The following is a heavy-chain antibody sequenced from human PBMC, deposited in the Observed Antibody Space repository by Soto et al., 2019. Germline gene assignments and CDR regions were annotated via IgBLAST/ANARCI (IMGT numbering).Heavy chain of an antibody. Sequence: PGCPLHHYCAASGFTFSSYAMHWVRQAPDKGLEWVAVISYDGSNKYYADSVKGRFTISRDNSKNTLYLQMNSLRAEDTAVYYCARGPSSLTRFDYWGQGTLVTVSS. CDR2: ISYDGSNK. D-gene: IGHD2-2*01. CDR3: ARGPSSLTRFDY. V-gene: IGHV3-30-3*01. CDR1: GFTFSSYA. J-gene: IGHJ4*02.